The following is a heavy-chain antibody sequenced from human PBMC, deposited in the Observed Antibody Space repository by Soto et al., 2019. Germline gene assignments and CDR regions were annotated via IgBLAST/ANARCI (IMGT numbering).Heavy chain of an antibody. CDR2: INHSGST. CDR1: GGSFSGYY. Sequence: SETLSLTCAVYGGSFSGYYWSWIRQPPGKGLEWIGEINHSGSTNYNPSLKSRVTISVDTSKNQFSLKLSSVTAADTAVYYCASSLTVATTPHFDYWAREPWSPSPQ. V-gene: IGHV4-34*01. J-gene: IGHJ4*02. CDR3: ASSLTVATTPHFDY. D-gene: IGHD5-12*01.